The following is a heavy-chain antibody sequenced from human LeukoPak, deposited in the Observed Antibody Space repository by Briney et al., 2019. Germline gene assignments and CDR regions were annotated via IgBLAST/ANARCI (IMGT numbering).Heavy chain of an antibody. D-gene: IGHD4-17*01. V-gene: IGHV3-23*01. J-gene: IGHJ4*02. CDR3: AKDLRYGDQK. CDR1: GFTFSSYA. CDR2: MSDSGGKT. Sequence: GGSLRLSCEASGFTFSSYAMSWVRQAPGKGLEWVSSMSDSGGKTYYADSVKGRFTISRDNSKNTLYLQMNSLRAEDTAVYYCAKDLRYGDQKGGQGTLVTVSS.